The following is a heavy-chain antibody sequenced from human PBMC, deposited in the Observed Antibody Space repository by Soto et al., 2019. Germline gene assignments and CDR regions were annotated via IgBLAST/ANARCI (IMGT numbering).Heavy chain of an antibody. J-gene: IGHJ4*02. D-gene: IGHD3-10*01. Sequence: PVGSLRLSCAASGFTFSSYGMHWVRQAPGKGLEWVAVISYDGSNKYYADSVKGRFTISRDNSKNTLYLQMNSLRAEDTAVYYCAKDLSSGFAYYFDYWGQGTLVTVSS. CDR1: GFTFSSYG. CDR2: ISYDGSNK. CDR3: AKDLSSGFAYYFDY. V-gene: IGHV3-30*18.